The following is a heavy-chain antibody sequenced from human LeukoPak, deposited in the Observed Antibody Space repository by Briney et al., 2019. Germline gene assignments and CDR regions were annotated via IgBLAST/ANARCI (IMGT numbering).Heavy chain of an antibody. CDR3: ARPRYCSSTSCYRDYYYMDV. CDR2: ISAYNGNT. J-gene: IGHJ6*03. CDR1: GYTFTSYG. Sequence: ASVKVSCKASGYTFTSYGISWVRQAPGQGLEWMGWISAYNGNTNYAQKLQGRVTMTTDTSTSTAYMELRSLRSDDTAVYYCARPRYCSSTSCYRDYYYMDVWGKGTTVTVSS. D-gene: IGHD2-2*01. V-gene: IGHV1-18*01.